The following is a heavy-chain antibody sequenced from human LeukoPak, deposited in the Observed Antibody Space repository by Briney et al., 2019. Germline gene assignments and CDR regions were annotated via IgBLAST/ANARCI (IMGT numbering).Heavy chain of an antibody. CDR1: GFTFSSYG. D-gene: IGHD3-22*01. Sequence: PGGSLRLSCAASGFTFSSYGMHWVRQAPGKGLEWVAVLWYDGSNKYYADSVKGRFTISRGNSKNTLYLQMNSLRAEDTAVYYCAKDRATYYYDSSGYDYWGQGTLVTVSS. CDR3: AKDRATYYYDSSGYDY. J-gene: IGHJ4*02. V-gene: IGHV3-33*06. CDR2: LWYDGSNK.